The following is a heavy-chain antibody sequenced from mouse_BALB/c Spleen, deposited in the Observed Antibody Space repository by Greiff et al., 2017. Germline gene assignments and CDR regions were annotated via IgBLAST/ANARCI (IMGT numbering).Heavy chain of an antibody. D-gene: IGHD2-14*01. CDR2: ISSGSSTI. Sequence: EVKVVESGGGLVQPGGSRKLSCAASGFTFSSFGMHWVRQAPEKGLEWVAYISSGSSTIYYADTVKGRFTISRDNPKNTLFLQMTSLRSEDTAMYYCARSIGSGYYAMDYWGQGTSVTVSS. CDR3: ARSIGSGYYAMDY. CDR1: GFTFSSFG. V-gene: IGHV5-17*02. J-gene: IGHJ4*01.